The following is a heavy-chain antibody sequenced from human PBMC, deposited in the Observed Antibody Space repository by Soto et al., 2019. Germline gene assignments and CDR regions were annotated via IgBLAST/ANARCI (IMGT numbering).Heavy chain of an antibody. D-gene: IGHD6-6*01. CDR3: ARGPAARPFDLALRRNRATGYFDL. J-gene: IGHJ2*01. CDR1: GGSISSSNW. V-gene: IGHV4-4*02. CDR2: IYHSGST. Sequence: QVQLQESGPGLVKPSGTLSLTCAVSGGSISSSNWWSWVRQPPGKGLEWIGEIYHSGSTNYNPSLKSRVTISVDKSKNQFSLKLSSVTAADTAVYYCARGPAARPFDLALRRNRATGYFDLWGRGTLVTVSS.